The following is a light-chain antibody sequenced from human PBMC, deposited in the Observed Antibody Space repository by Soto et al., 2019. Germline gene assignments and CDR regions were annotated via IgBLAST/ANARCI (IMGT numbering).Light chain of an antibody. CDR3: QQYNSNPWT. CDR2: KAS. J-gene: IGKJ1*01. CDR1: QNIRNW. V-gene: IGKV1-5*03. Sequence: GDRVTITCRASQNIRNWLAWYQQKPGKAPKLLMYKASSLESGVPSTFSGSGSGTEFTLTISSLQPDDFATYYCQQYNSNPWTFGQGTKVDIK.